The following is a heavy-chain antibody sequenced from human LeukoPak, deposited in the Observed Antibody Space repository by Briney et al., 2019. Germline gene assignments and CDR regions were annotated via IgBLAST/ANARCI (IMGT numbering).Heavy chain of an antibody. CDR2: ISRGSDII. D-gene: IGHD3-10*01. CDR1: GFTFSSHS. CDR3: ARAYYCGSGSYYWDY. J-gene: IGHJ4*02. V-gene: IGHV3-48*04. Sequence: GGSLRLSCVAYGFTFSSHSLNWVRQAPGKGLEWVSYISRGSDIILYADSVKGRFTISRDNAKNSLYLPMNSLRAEDTAVYYCARAYYCGSGSYYWDYWGQGTLVTVSS.